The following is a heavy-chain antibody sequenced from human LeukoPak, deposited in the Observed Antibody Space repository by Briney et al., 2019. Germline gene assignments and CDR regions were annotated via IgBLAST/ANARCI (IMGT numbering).Heavy chain of an antibody. Sequence: PSETLSLTCTVSGGSISNSDSYWGWIRQPPGKGLEWIGSIYYSGSTYYNPSLKSQVTISVDTSKNQFSLKLSSVTAADTAVYYCARRPRSTSLNWFDPWGQGTLVTVSS. J-gene: IGHJ5*02. CDR2: IYYSGST. CDR1: GGSISNSDSY. CDR3: ARRPRSTSLNWFDP. V-gene: IGHV4-39*01. D-gene: IGHD2-2*01.